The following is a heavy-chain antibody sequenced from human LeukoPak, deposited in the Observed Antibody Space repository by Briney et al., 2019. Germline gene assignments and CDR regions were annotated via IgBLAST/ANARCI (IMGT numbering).Heavy chain of an antibody. V-gene: IGHV3-23*01. CDR3: ATDSNPFDF. CDR1: GLTLNTYP. Sequence: GGSLRLSCVASGLTLNTYPMAWVRQAPGKGLEWVSRISGSGDTTYYTDSVRGRFTISRDNSKNKVFLQMNSLRAEDTAIYFCATDSNPFDFWGQGTLVTVSS. J-gene: IGHJ4*02. CDR2: ISGSGDTT. D-gene: IGHD6-13*01.